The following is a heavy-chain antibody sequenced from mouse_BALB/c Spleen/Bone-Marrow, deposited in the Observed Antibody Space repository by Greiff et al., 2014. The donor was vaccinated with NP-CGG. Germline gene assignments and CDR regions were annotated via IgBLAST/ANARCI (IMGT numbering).Heavy chain of an antibody. CDR1: GYTFSNYW. CDR3: TTLARNNFDY. Sequence: EVKLEESGTVLARPGAAVKMSCKASGYTFSNYWMHWIKQRPGQGLEWIGTIHPGSSDTTYNQKFKGKAKLTAVTSTSTAYMGLSSLTNEDSAVYYCTTLARNNFDYWGQGTTLTVSS. CDR2: IHPGSSDT. V-gene: IGHV1-5*01. J-gene: IGHJ2*01. D-gene: IGHD3-1*01.